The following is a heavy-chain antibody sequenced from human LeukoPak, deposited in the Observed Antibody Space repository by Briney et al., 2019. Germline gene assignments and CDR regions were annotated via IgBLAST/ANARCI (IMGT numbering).Heavy chain of an antibody. Sequence: GGSLRLSCAGSGFTFSNFWMSWVRQAPGKGLEWVANIKPDGGEKNYVDSVKGRFTISRDNAKNSVYLEMNSLRGEDTAVYYCSGGRGNDYWGQGTLVTVSS. CDR2: IKPDGGEK. J-gene: IGHJ4*02. CDR1: GFTFSNFW. CDR3: SGGRGNDY. V-gene: IGHV3-7*01.